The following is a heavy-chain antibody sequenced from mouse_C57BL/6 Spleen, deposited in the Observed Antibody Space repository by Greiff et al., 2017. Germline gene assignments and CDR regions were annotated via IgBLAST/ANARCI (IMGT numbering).Heavy chain of an antibody. CDR2: ISNLAYSI. D-gene: IGHD1-3*01. V-gene: IGHV5-15*04. J-gene: IGHJ3*01. Sequence: EVKLVESGGGLVQPGGSLKLSCAASGFTFSDYGMAWVRQAPRTGPEWVAFISNLAYSIKYADTVTGRFTFTIEHATNTLYLEMSSLRSEETAMYYCARGELRRGFAYGGQGTLVTVSA. CDR3: ARGELRRGFAY. CDR1: GFTFSDYG.